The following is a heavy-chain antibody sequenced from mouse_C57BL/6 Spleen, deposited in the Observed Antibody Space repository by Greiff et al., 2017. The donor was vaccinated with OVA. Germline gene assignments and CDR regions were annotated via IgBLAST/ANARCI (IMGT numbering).Heavy chain of an antibody. J-gene: IGHJ2*01. CDR1: GFNIKDYY. CDR3: APGGFGYYFDY. CDR2: LAPGDGET. Sequence: EVQLQQSGAELVKPGASVKLSCPASGFNIKDYYMHWVKQRPEQGLEWIGRLAPGDGETKYAPKFQGKATITAATSSNTAYLQLSSLTSEDTAVYYCAPGGFGYYFDYWGQGTTLTVSS. V-gene: IGHV14-2*01.